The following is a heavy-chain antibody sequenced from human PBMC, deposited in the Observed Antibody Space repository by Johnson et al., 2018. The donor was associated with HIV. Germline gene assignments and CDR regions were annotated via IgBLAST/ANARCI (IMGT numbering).Heavy chain of an antibody. V-gene: IGHV3-30*02. CDR1: GFTFSSYG. J-gene: IGHJ3*02. D-gene: IGHD3-22*01. CDR3: ARVMGLGGYSLAFDI. CDR2: IRYDGSNK. Sequence: QEQLVESGGGVVQPGGSLRLSCAASGFTFSSYGMHWVRQAPGKGLAWVAFIRYDGSNKYYADSVKGRFTISRDNSKNTLYLQMNSLRAEDTAVYYCARVMGLGGYSLAFDIWGQGTMVTVSS.